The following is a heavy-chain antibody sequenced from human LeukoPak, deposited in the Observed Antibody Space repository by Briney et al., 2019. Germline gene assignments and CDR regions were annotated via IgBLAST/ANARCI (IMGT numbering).Heavy chain of an antibody. CDR2: ITSDGSDT. J-gene: IGHJ3*02. CDR3: ARGRELGTDAFDI. D-gene: IGHD7-27*01. CDR1: GLTCRNYW. Sequence: QSWGSLRLSCAASGLTCRNYWMHWVRQAPGKGLIWLSRITSDGSDTIYADSGKGRFTISRDNAKNSLYLQMNSLRAEDTAVYYCARGRELGTDAFDIWGQGTMVTVSS. V-gene: IGHV3-74*01.